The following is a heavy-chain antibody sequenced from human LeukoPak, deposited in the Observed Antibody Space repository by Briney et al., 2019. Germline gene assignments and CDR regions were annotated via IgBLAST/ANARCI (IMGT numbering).Heavy chain of an antibody. D-gene: IGHD3-10*01. Sequence: GGSLRLSCAASGFTFGSYAMHWVRQAPGKGLEWVAVISYDGSNKYYADSVKGRFTISRDNSKNTLYLQMNSLRAEDTAVYYCARDHYYGSGSSQGFDYWGQGTLVTVSS. CDR2: ISYDGSNK. J-gene: IGHJ4*02. CDR3: ARDHYYGSGSSQGFDY. V-gene: IGHV3-30-3*01. CDR1: GFTFGSYA.